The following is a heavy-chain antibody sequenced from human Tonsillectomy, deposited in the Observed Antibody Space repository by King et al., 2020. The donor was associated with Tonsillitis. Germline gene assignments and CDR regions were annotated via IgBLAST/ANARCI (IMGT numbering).Heavy chain of an antibody. CDR2: ISFSGST. J-gene: IGHJ5*02. V-gene: IGHV4-39*01. D-gene: IGHD3-16*01. CDR3: ARHIWGGVANWFDP. Sequence: QLQESGPGLVMPSEALSLTCTVSGGSFSSGSFYWGWIRQPPGKGLEWIGTISFSGSTDYNPSLKSRVTISIDTSENQFSLTLSSVTAADTAVYYCARHIWGGVANWFDPWGQGTLVTVSS. CDR1: GGSFSSGSFY.